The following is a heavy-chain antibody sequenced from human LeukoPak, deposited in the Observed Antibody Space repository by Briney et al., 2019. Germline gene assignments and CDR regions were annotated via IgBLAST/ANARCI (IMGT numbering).Heavy chain of an antibody. CDR1: GYTFTSYY. J-gene: IGHJ4*02. CDR3: AREQDLVGATDY. V-gene: IGHV1-46*01. CDR2: INPSGGST. Sequence: GASVKVSCKASGYTFTSYYMHWVRQAPGQGLEWMGIINPSGGSTSYAQKFQGRVTMTRDMSTSTVYMELSNLRSEDTAVYYCAREQDLVGATDYWGQGTLVTVSS. D-gene: IGHD1-26*01.